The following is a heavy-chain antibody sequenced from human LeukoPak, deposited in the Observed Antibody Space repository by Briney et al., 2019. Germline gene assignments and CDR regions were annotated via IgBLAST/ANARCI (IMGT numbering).Heavy chain of an antibody. V-gene: IGHV4-34*01. CDR3: ARKTADSSGWGSWFDP. CDR1: GGSFSGYY. CDR2: INHSGST. Sequence: KPSETLSLTCAVYGGSFSGYYWSWIRQPPGKGLEWIGEINHSGSTNYNPSLKSRVTISVDTSKNQFSLKLSSVTAAGTAVYYCARKTADSSGWGSWFDPWGQGTLVTVSS. D-gene: IGHD6-19*01. J-gene: IGHJ5*02.